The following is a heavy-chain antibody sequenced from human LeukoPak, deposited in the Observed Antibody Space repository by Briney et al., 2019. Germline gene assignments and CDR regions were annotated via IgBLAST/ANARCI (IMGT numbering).Heavy chain of an antibody. CDR2: FDPEDGET. J-gene: IGHJ4*02. CDR1: GYTLTELS. Sequence: ASVKVSCKVSGYTLTELSMHWVRQAPGKGLEWMGGFDPEDGETIYAQKFQGRVTMTEDTSTDTAYMELSSLRSEDTAVYYCATDVLLSGSYRRFDYWGQGTLVTVSS. D-gene: IGHD1-26*01. CDR3: ATDVLLSGSYRRFDY. V-gene: IGHV1-24*01.